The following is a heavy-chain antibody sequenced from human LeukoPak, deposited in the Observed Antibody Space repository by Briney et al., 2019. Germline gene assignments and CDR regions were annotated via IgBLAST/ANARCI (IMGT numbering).Heavy chain of an antibody. J-gene: IGHJ4*02. V-gene: IGHV3-48*03. D-gene: IGHD1-26*01. CDR3: ARSGSFFDY. CDR1: KFTFSSYE. Sequence: GGSLRLSCAASKFTFSSYEMNWVRQAPGKGLEWVSYISGGGETTYYAESVKGRFTISRDNAKSFLYLQLSGLRAEDTAVYYCARSGSFFDYWGQGTLVTVSS. CDR2: ISGGGETT.